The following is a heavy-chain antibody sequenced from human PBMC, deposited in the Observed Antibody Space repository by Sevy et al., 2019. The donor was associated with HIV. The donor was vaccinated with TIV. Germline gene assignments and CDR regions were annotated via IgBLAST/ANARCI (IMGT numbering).Heavy chain of an antibody. CDR2: MKEDGSER. J-gene: IGHJ6*02. D-gene: IGHD5-18*01. V-gene: IGHV3-7*01. Sequence: GGSLRLSCAASGFTFSSYWMSWVRQAPGKGLEWVATMKEDGSERNYVDSVKGRFTISRDNAKNSLYLQMNSLRAEDTAVYYCVREGVGGYSYSLDCWGQGTTVTVSS. CDR1: GFTFSSYW. CDR3: VREGVGGYSYSLDC.